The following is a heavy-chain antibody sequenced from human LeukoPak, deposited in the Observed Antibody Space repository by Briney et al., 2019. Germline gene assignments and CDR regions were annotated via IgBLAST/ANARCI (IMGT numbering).Heavy chain of an antibody. CDR2: IYWDDDK. CDR3: AHRNLMTVAGVGYSFDS. V-gene: IGHV2-5*02. D-gene: IGHD6-19*01. CDR1: GFSLSTSGVG. J-gene: IGHJ4*02. Sequence: VSDPTLVNPTQTLTLTCTFSGFSLSTSGVGVGWIRQPPGKALEWVALIYWDDDKRYSPSLKSRLTINKDTSKNQVVLTMTNVDPVDTATYYCAHRNLMTVAGVGYSFDSWGQGALVTVSS.